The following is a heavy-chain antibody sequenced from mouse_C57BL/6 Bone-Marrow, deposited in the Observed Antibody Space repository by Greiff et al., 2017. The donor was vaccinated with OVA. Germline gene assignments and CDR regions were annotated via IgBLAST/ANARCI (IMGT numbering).Heavy chain of an antibody. CDR2: NYPRSGNT. Sequence: VQLQQSGAELARPGASVKLSCKASGYTFTSYGISWVKQRTGQGLEWIGENYPRSGNTYYNEKFKGKATLTADKSSSTAYMELRSLTSEDSAVYFCARVWLMDFDYWGQGTTLTVSS. J-gene: IGHJ2*01. V-gene: IGHV1-81*01. CDR1: GYTFTSYG. D-gene: IGHD2-10*02. CDR3: ARVWLMDFDY.